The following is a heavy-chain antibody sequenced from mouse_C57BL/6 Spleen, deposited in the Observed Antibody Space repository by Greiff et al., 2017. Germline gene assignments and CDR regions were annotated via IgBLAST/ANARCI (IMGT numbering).Heavy chain of an antibody. CDR2: IDPETGGT. D-gene: IGHD2-4*01. V-gene: IGHV1-15*01. Sequence: VKLQQSGAELVRPGASVTLSCKASGYTFTDYEMHWVKQTPVHGLEWIGAIDPETGGTAYNQKFKGKAILTADKSSSTAYMELRSLTSEDSAVYYCTKGLRVYWGQGTTLTVSS. J-gene: IGHJ2*01. CDR1: GYTFTDYE. CDR3: TKGLRVY.